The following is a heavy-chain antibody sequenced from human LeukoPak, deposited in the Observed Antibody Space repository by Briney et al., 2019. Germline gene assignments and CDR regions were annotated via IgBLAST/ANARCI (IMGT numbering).Heavy chain of an antibody. CDR1: RGSISSYY. J-gene: IGHJ4*02. V-gene: IGHV4-4*09. CDR2: ISDSGST. CDR3: ASLGGTYDY. Sequence: PSETLSLTCTVSRGSISSYYWSWVRQPPGKGLEWIGYISDSGSTNYKPSLKSRVTISRDTSKSQVSPKMRFVTAADTAVYFCASLGGTYDYWGQGILVIVSS. D-gene: IGHD1-26*01.